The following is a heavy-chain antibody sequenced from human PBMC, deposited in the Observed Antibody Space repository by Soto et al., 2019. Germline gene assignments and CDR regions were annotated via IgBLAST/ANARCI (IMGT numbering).Heavy chain of an antibody. CDR1: GYTFTSYA. CDR2: INAGNGNT. J-gene: IGHJ6*02. CDR3: ARGVGFLEWLFGYGKDV. Sequence: ASVKVSCKASGYTFTSYAMHWVRQAPGQRLEWMGWINAGNGNTKYSQKFQGRVTITRDTSASTAYMELSSLRSEDTAVYYCARGVGFLEWLFGYGKDVWGQGTTVTVSS. V-gene: IGHV1-3*01. D-gene: IGHD3-3*01.